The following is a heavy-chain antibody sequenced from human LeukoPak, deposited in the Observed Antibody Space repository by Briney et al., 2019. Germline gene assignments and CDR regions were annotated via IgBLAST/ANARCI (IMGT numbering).Heavy chain of an antibody. D-gene: IGHD3-22*01. CDR2: INWNGGST. Sequence: GGSLRFSCGALSLTLQAYAMSWFRQAPGKGLEWVSGINWNGGSTGYADSVKGRFTISRDNAKNSLYLQVDTLRAEDTALYYSVKCSCGSLRHYRHVDNWGQGTLVTVSS. CDR3: VKCSCGSLRHYRHVDN. J-gene: IGHJ4*02. V-gene: IGHV3-20*04. CDR1: SLTLQAYA.